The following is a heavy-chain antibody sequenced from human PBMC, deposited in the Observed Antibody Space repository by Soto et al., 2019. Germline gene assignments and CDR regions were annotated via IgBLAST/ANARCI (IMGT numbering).Heavy chain of an antibody. D-gene: IGHD3-10*01. CDR2: ISYDGSNK. J-gene: IGHJ6*03. CDR1: GFTFSSYG. V-gene: IGHV3-30*18. Sequence: GGSLRLSCAASGFTFSSYGMHWVRQAPGKGLEWVAVISYDGSNKYYADSVKGQFTISRDNSKNTLYLQMNSLRAEDTAVYYCAKSFLWFGELYYMDVWGKGTTVTVSS. CDR3: AKSFLWFGELYYMDV.